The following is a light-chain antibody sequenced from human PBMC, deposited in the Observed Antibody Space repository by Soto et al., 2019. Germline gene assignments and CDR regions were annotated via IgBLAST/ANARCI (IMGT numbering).Light chain of an antibody. V-gene: IGKV3-20*01. CDR3: QQNGFSPLT. CDR2: GAF. Sequence: EVVLTQYPGTLSLSPGERATLSCRASQNINSRYLAWYQQRTGQAPRLPIYGAFSRATGIPDRFSGSGSGTGFTLTIIRLQHEDFAVYYCQQNGFSPLTFGGGTKVEIK. J-gene: IGKJ4*01. CDR1: QNINSRY.